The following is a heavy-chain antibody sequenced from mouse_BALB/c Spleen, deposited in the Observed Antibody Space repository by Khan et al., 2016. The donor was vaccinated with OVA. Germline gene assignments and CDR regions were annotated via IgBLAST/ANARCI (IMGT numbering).Heavy chain of an antibody. D-gene: IGHD4-1*01. CDR3: ASELGRYYAMDY. Sequence: EVQLQESGPGLVKPSQSLSLTCTVTGYSITRDYAWNWIRQFPGNELEWMGYISNSGSASYNPSLKSRISITRDTSKNQFVLQLDSVTPEDTATYYCASELGRYYAMDYWGQGTSVTVSS. CDR1: GYSITRDYA. CDR2: ISNSGSA. J-gene: IGHJ4*01. V-gene: IGHV3-2*02.